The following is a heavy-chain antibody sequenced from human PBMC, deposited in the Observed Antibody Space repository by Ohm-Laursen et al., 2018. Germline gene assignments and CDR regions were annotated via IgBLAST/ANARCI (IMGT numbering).Heavy chain of an antibody. CDR1: GFTFSSYA. Sequence: LRLSCAAPGFTFSSYAMSWVRQAPGKGLEWVSAISGSGGSTYYADSVKGRFTISRDNSKNTLYLQMNSLRAEDTAVYYCAKDLGYGSGSYFDGWYFDLWGRGTLVTVSS. CDR3: AKDLGYGSGSYFDGWYFDL. CDR2: ISGSGGST. D-gene: IGHD3-10*01. V-gene: IGHV3-23*01. J-gene: IGHJ2*01.